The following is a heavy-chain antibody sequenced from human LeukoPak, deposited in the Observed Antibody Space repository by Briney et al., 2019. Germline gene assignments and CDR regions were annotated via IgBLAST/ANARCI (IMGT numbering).Heavy chain of an antibody. CDR2: TYSTSEWHI. D-gene: IGHD5/OR15-5a*01. CDR1: GDSVSSNSAS. CDR3: ARRQYSVYEGYFDY. V-gene: IGHV6-1*01. J-gene: IGHJ4*02. Sequence: SQTLSLTCAISGDSVSSNSASWNWFRQSPSRGLEWLGRTYSTSEWHIDYAESARGRITINPDTSKNQVSLQLNSVTPEDTAVYYRARRQYSVYEGYFDYWGQGTLVTVSS.